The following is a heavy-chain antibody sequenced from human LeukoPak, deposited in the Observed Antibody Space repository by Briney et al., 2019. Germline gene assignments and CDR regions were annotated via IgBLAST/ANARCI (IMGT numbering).Heavy chain of an antibody. CDR2: ISSSSSSI. J-gene: IGHJ4*02. D-gene: IGHD6-13*01. CDR1: GFTFSSYS. Sequence: GGSLRLSCAASGFTFSSYSMNWVRQAPGRGLEWVASISSSSSSIYYADSVKGRFTISRDNAKNSLYLQMNSLRAEDTAVYYCARVTGLQLVQGLDYWGQGTLVTVSS. CDR3: ARVTGLQLVQGLDY. V-gene: IGHV3-21*01.